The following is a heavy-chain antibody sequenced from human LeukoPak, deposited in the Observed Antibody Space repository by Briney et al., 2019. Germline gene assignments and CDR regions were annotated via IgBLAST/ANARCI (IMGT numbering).Heavy chain of an antibody. J-gene: IGHJ4*02. V-gene: IGHV3-23*01. Sequence: PGGSLRLSCAASGFTFSSYAMSWVRQAPGKGLEWVSAISGSGGSTYYADSVKGRFTISRDNSKNTLYLQMNSLRAEDTAVYYCARQGDYSSSWYNFWGQGTLVTVSS. CDR2: ISGSGGST. CDR3: ARQGDYSSSWYNF. D-gene: IGHD6-13*01. CDR1: GFTFSSYA.